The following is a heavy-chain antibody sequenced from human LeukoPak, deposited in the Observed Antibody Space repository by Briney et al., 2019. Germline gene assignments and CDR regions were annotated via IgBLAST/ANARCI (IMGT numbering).Heavy chain of an antibody. D-gene: IGHD6-19*01. CDR1: GYTFTGYY. Sequence: ASVKVSCKASGYTFTGYYMHWVRQATGQGLEWMGWMNPNSGNTGYGQSFQGRITMTRDISIGTAYMELSNLTSDDTAIYYCTRGSSGRRDNWGQGTLVTVSA. J-gene: IGHJ4*02. CDR2: MNPNSGNT. CDR3: TRGSSGRRDN. V-gene: IGHV1-8*02.